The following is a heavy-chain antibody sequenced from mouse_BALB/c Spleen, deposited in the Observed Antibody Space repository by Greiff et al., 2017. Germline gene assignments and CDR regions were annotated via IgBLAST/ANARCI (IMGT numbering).Heavy chain of an antibody. V-gene: IGHV1-18*01. CDR3: ARRGSRRAMDD. J-gene: IGHJ4*01. Sequence: VQLQQFGAELVKPGASVKISCKASGYTFTDYNMDWVKQSHGKSLEWIGDINPNYGSTSYNQKFKGKATLTVDKSSSTAYMELRSLTSEDTAVYYCARRGSRRAMDDWGQGTSVTVSA. CDR1: GYTFTDYN. D-gene: IGHD1-1*01. CDR2: INPNYGST.